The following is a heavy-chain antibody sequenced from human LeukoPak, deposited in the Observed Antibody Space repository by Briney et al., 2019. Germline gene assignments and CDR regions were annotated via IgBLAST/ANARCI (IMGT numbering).Heavy chain of an antibody. CDR3: ARDLGYYDSSGYYRPCWFDP. J-gene: IGHJ5*02. CDR1: GGSFSGYY. CDR2: INHSGST. Sequence: SETLSLTCAVYGGSFSGYYWSWIRQPPGKGLEWIGEINHSGSTNYNPSLKSRVTISVDTSKNQFSLKLSSVTAADTAVYYCARDLGYYDSSGYYRPCWFDPWGQGTLVTVSS. D-gene: IGHD3-22*01. V-gene: IGHV4-34*01.